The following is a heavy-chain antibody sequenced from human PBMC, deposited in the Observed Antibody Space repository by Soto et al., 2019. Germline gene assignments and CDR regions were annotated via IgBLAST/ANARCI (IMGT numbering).Heavy chain of an antibody. V-gene: IGHV3-30-3*01. CDR2: ISYDGSNK. CDR1: GFTFSSYA. CDR3: ARSANIVLRFLEWLVKNYYYYGMDV. D-gene: IGHD3-3*01. J-gene: IGHJ6*02. Sequence: LRLSCAASGFTFSSYAMHWVRQAPGKGLEWVAVISYDGSNKYYADSVKGRFTISRDNSKNTLYLQMNSLRAEDTAVYYCARSANIVLRFLEWLVKNYYYYGMDVWGQGTTVTVSS.